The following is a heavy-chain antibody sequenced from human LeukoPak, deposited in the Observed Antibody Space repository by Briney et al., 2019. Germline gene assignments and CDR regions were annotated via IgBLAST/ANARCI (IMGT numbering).Heavy chain of an antibody. D-gene: IGHD5-18*01. CDR2: INPNSGGT. V-gene: IGHV1-2*04. J-gene: IGHJ4*02. CDR3: ARSGGYSYGYGFDY. Sequence: SVKVSCKASGYTFTGYYMHWVRQAPGQGLEWMGWINPNSGGTNYAQKFQGWVTMTRDTSISTAYMELSRLRSDDTAVYYCARSGGYSYGYGFDYWGQGTLVTVSS. CDR1: GYTFTGYY.